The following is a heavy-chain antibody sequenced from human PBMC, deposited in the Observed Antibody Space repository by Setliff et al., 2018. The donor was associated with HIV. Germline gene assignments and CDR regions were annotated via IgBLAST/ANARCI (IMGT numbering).Heavy chain of an antibody. Sequence: ASVKVSCNASGGTFSNYAFSWVRLAPGQGLEWMGGIIPVFDTTNYEKKFRDRVTITADESTSTVYLELISLRSEDTAVYYCAVGDYVWGSYRLDFWGQGTLVTVSS. CDR1: GGTFSNYA. CDR3: AVGDYVWGSYRLDF. D-gene: IGHD3-16*02. CDR2: IIPVFDTT. V-gene: IGHV1-69*13. J-gene: IGHJ4*02.